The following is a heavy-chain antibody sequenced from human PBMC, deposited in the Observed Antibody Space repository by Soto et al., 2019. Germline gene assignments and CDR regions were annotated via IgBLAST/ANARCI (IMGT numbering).Heavy chain of an antibody. CDR1: GFTFSSYS. D-gene: IGHD3-22*01. J-gene: IGHJ3*02. V-gene: IGHV3-21*01. CDR2: ISSSSSYI. Sequence: PGGSLRLSCAASGFTFSSYSMYWVRQAPGKGLEWVSSISSSSSYIYYADSVKGRFTISRDNAKNSLYLQMNSLRAEDTAVYYCAREMTSRYYYDSSGPDDAFDIWGQGTMVTVSS. CDR3: AREMTSRYYYDSSGPDDAFDI.